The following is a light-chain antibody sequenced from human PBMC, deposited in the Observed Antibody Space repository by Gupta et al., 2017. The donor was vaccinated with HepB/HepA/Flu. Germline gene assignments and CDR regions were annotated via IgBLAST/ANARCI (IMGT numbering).Light chain of an antibody. J-gene: IGKJ1*01. CDR2: AAS. CDR3: QQSYTFPWT. CDR1: QNINNF. V-gene: IGKV1-39*01. Sequence: DIPMTHTPSSLSASVGDRVTITCRASQNINNFLNWYQQKPEKAPRLLIFAASSLQSGVPSRFSGSGSGTDFTLTISSLQPEDFATYYCQQSYTFPWTFGQGTKVEIK.